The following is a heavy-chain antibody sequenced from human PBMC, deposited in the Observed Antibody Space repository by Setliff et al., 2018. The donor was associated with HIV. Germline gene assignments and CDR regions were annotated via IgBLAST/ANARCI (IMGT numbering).Heavy chain of an antibody. Sequence: GGSLRLSCAASGFSFDDYGMSWVRQVPGKGLEWVSGINWNGGSTGYADSVKGRFTISRDNAKNSLYLQINSLRAEDTAVYYCASAVGGNWKYYFDYWGQGTLVTVSS. J-gene: IGHJ4*02. CDR2: INWNGGST. D-gene: IGHD1-20*01. CDR3: ASAVGGNWKYYFDY. CDR1: GFSFDDYG. V-gene: IGHV3-20*04.